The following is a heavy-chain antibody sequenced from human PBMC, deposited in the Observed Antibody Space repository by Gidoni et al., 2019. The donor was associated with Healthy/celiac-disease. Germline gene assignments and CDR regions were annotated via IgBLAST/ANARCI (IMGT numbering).Heavy chain of an antibody. J-gene: IGHJ3*02. CDR2: IIPIFGTA. Sequence: QVQLVQSVAAVKKPGSSVTVSCSASGGPFSSYAISWVRQAPGQGLEWMGGIIPIFGTANYAQKFQGRVTITADKSTSTAYMELSSLRSEDTAVYYCARPPEDTAMLNDAFDIWGQGTMVTVSS. D-gene: IGHD5-18*01. CDR3: ARPPEDTAMLNDAFDI. V-gene: IGHV1-69*06. CDR1: GGPFSSYA.